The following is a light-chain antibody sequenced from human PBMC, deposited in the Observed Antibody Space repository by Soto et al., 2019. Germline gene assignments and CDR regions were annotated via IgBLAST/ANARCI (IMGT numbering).Light chain of an antibody. CDR1: QRSSSSY. J-gene: IGKJ1*01. CDR3: QQYANSPRT. V-gene: IGKV3-20*01. CDR2: GAS. Sequence: IAWAQSPGPLSLSPGARATLSCRASQRSSSSYLAWYQQKPGQAPKLLIYGASTRPTGIPYRFSGSGSGTDFTLTISRLEPEDFAVYYCQQYANSPRTFGQGTKVDIK.